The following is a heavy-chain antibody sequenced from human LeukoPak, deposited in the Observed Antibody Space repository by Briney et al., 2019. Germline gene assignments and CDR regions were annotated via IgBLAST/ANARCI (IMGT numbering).Heavy chain of an antibody. J-gene: IGHJ6*03. CDR3: ARVIVTTRVDIYYDSMDV. V-gene: IGHV4-34*01. D-gene: IGHD4-11*01. CDR1: GVSFSGYY. Sequence: SETLSLTCAVYGVSFSGYYWSWLRQPPGKGLEWIGEINHSGSTNYNPSLKSRVTISVDTSKNQFSLKLSSVAAAETAVYYCARVIVTTRVDIYYDSMDVWGKGTTVTVSS. CDR2: INHSGST.